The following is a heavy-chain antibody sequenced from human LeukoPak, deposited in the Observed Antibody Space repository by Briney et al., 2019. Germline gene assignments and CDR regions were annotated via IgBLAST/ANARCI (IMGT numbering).Heavy chain of an antibody. CDR2: IIPIFGTA. CDR1: GDTFSSSA. V-gene: IGHV1-69*06. J-gene: IGHJ6*03. Sequence: WASVKVSCKASGDTFSSSAINWVRQAPGQGLEWMGGIIPIFGTANYAQKFQGRVTITADKSTSTAYMELSSLRSEDTAVYYCAGAGDYSDRYYYYYMDVWGKGTTVTVSS. CDR3: AGAGDYSDRYYYYYMDV. D-gene: IGHD4-17*01.